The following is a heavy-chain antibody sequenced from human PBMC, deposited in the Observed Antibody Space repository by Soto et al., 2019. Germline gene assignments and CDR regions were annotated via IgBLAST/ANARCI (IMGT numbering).Heavy chain of an antibody. CDR2: ISWNSGSI. CDR1: GFTFDDYA. D-gene: IGHD6-13*01. CDR3: AKVPASSWYPHSWFDP. V-gene: IGHV3-9*01. J-gene: IGHJ5*02. Sequence: EVQLVESGGGLVQPGRSLRLSCAASGFTFDDYAMNWVRQAPGKGLEWVSGISWNSGSIGYADSVKGRFTISRDNAKNSLYLQMNSLRAEDTALYCCAKVPASSWYPHSWFDPWGQGTLVTVSS.